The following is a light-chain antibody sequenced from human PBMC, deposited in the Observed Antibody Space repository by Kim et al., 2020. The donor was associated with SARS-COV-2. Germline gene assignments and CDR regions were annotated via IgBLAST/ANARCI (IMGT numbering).Light chain of an antibody. CDR1: SSDVGAYDY. CDR2: DVN. J-gene: IGLJ3*02. V-gene: IGLV2-14*01. Sequence: QSALTQPASVSGSPGQSITISCTGTSSDVGAYDYVAWFQQHPGKVPKLMIYDVNERPSGASNRFSGSKSGNTASLTISGLQAEDEADYYCSSFTTSSTGVFGGGTQLNVL. CDR3: SSFTTSSTGV.